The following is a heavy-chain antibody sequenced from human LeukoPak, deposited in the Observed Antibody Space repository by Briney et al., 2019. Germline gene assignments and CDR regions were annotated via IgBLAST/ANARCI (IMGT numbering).Heavy chain of an antibody. J-gene: IGHJ4*02. Sequence: PRGSLRLSCAASGFTFSSYSMNWVRQAPGKGLEWVSSISSSSSYIYYADSVKGRFTISRDNAKNSLYLQMNSLRAEDTAVYYCAREAGGFGVTWGQGTLVTVSS. D-gene: IGHD3-10*01. CDR1: GFTFSSYS. CDR2: ISSSSSYI. CDR3: AREAGGFGVT. V-gene: IGHV3-21*01.